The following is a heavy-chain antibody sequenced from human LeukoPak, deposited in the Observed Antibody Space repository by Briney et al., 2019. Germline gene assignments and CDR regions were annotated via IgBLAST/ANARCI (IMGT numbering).Heavy chain of an antibody. Sequence: SETLSLTCAVYGGSFSGYYWSWIRQPPGKRLEWIGEINHSGSTNYNPSLKSRVTISVDTSKNQFSLKLSSVTAEDTALYYCAKDIGTGWDLDYWGQGTLVTVSS. CDR1: GGSFSGYY. J-gene: IGHJ4*02. CDR3: AKDIGTGWDLDY. V-gene: IGHV4-34*01. CDR2: INHSGST. D-gene: IGHD1-26*01.